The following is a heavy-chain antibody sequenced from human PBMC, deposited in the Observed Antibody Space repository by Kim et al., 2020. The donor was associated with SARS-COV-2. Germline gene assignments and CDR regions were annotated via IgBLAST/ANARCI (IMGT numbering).Heavy chain of an antibody. V-gene: IGHV4-34*01. J-gene: IGHJ6*02. Sequence: SETLSLTCAVYGGSFSGYYWSWIRQPPGKGLEWIGEINHSGSTNYNPSLKSRVTISVDTSKNQFSLKLSSVTAADTAVYYCARSGVIAARLYYYYYYGMDVWGQGTTVTVSS. D-gene: IGHD6-6*01. CDR2: INHSGST. CDR3: ARSGVIAARLYYYYYYGMDV. CDR1: GGSFSGYY.